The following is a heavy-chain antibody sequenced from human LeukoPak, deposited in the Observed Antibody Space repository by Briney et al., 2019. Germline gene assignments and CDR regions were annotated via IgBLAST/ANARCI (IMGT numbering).Heavy chain of an antibody. J-gene: IGHJ3*02. CDR2: IYYSGST. CDR3: ARELGYCTNGVCYMGAFDI. V-gene: IGHV4-59*11. CDR1: GASISSHY. D-gene: IGHD2-8*01. Sequence: SETLSLTCTVSGASISSHYWSWIRQPPGKGLEWIGYIYYSGSTNYNPSLKSRVTISVDTSKNQFSLKLSSVTAADTAVYYCARELGYCTNGVCYMGAFDIWGQGTMVTVSS.